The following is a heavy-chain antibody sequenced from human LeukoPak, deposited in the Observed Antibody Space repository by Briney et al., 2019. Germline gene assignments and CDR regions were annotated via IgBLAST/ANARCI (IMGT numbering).Heavy chain of an antibody. J-gene: IGHJ4*02. V-gene: IGHV3-7*01. CDR3: ARERIFSY. CDR2: IKQDGTET. Sequence: PGGSLRLSCAASGFTFSGYWMSWVRQAPGKGLEWVANIKQDGTETYYVDSVKGRFTISRDNAKNSQYLQMNSLRAEDTAVYYCARERIFSYWGQGTLVTVSS. CDR1: GFTFSGYW.